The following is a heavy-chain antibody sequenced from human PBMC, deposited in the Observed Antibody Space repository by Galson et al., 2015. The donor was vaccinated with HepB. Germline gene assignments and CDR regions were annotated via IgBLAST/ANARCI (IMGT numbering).Heavy chain of an antibody. CDR1: GYSFRNYW. V-gene: IGHV5-51*01. J-gene: IGHJ6*02. CDR3: ARLGHEGYHYDGMGV. D-gene: IGHD2-2*01. CDR2: IYPGDSET. Sequence: QSGAEVKKPGESLKISCKASGYSFRNYWIGWVRQMPGKGLECMGIIYPGDSETRYSPSFQGQVTLSADKSINTAYLQWRSLKASDTAMYYCARLGHEGYHYDGMGVWGQGTTVTVSS.